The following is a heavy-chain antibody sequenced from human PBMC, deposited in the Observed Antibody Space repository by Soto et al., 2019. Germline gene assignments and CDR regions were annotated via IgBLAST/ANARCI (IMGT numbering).Heavy chain of an antibody. CDR1: GGTFSSYT. V-gene: IGHV1-69*02. CDR2: IIPILGIA. CDR3: ATHGDYPLRYFDY. J-gene: IGHJ4*02. D-gene: IGHD4-17*01. Sequence: QVQLVQSGAEVKKPGSSVKVSCKASGGTFSSYTISWVRQAPGQGLEWMGRIIPILGIANYAQKFQGRVTITADISTSTAYMELSSLRSEDTAVYYCATHGDYPLRYFDYWGQGTLVTVSS.